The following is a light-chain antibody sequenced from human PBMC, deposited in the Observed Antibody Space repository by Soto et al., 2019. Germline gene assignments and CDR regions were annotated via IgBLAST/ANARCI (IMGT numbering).Light chain of an antibody. Sequence: QSALTQPASVSGSPGQSITISCTGTSSEVGGYNYVSWYQHNPGKAPKLMIFDVSNRPSGVSNRFSGSKSGNTASLTISGLQAEDEADYYCNSYTSTSTVVFGGGTKLTVL. J-gene: IGLJ2*01. V-gene: IGLV2-14*03. CDR2: DVS. CDR1: SSEVGGYNY. CDR3: NSYTSTSTVV.